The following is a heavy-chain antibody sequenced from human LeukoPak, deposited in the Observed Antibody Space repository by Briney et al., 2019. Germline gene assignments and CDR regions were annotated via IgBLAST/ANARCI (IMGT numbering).Heavy chain of an antibody. CDR3: AKHYMGSYDNRGLDY. CDR1: GGSISSSSYY. V-gene: IGHV4-39*01. CDR2: IYYSGYT. J-gene: IGHJ4*02. Sequence: SETLSLTCTVSGGSISSSSYYWGWICQPPGKGLEWIGSIYYSGYTYYNASVESRVTISVDTSKNQFSLKLSSVTAADTAVYYCAKHYMGSYDNRGLDYWGQGTLVTVSS. D-gene: IGHD3-10*01.